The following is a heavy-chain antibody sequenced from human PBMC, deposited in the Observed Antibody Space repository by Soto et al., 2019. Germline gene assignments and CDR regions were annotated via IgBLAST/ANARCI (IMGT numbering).Heavy chain of an antibody. CDR1: GFSLRTYG. Sequence: QVQLVESGGGVVQSGRSLTLSCAASGFSLRTYGMQWLRRAPGKGLEWVAFIWYDGTKKFYANSVKGRSTISKDNSNNILYLPMSVLRAEATAVYYCARDVVTAVAGSVNWFDPWGQGTLVT. J-gene: IGHJ5*02. CDR2: IWYDGTKK. CDR3: ARDVVTAVAGSVNWFDP. D-gene: IGHD6-19*01. V-gene: IGHV3-33*01.